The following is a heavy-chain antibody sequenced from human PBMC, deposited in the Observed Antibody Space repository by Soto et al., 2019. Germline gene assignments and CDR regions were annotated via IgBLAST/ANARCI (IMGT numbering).Heavy chain of an antibody. CDR2: ISRSGNTM. CDR3: VREGRSSTSCNTGCAFDI. J-gene: IGHJ3*02. V-gene: IGHV3-11*01. D-gene: IGHD2-2*02. CDR1: GFTSWDYD. Sequence: PGGSLRLSCAASGFTSWDYDMSWIRQAPGKGLEWVSYISRSGNTMYYGDYVKGRCTISRDNAENSVFLQMISLRAEDTAVYYCVREGRSSTSCNTGCAFDIWGQGTMVTVS.